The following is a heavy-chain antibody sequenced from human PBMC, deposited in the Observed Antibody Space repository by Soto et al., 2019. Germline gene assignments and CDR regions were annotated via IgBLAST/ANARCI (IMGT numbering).Heavy chain of an antibody. CDR2: IYYSGST. CDR3: ARAPMITFGGVIVKPYGMDV. J-gene: IGHJ6*02. Sequence: SETLSLTCTVSGGSISSGGYYWSWIRQHPGKGLEWIGYIYYSGSTYYNPSLKSRVTISVDTSENQFSLKLSSVTAADTAVYYCARAPMITFGGVIVKPYGMDVWGQGTTVTVSS. V-gene: IGHV4-31*03. CDR1: GGSISSGGYY. D-gene: IGHD3-16*02.